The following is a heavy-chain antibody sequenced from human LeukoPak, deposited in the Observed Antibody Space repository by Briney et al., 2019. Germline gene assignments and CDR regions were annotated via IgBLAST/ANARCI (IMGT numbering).Heavy chain of an antibody. CDR1: GGTFCSYT. CDR3: SKDTYYYDNSGYSGAFDI. V-gene: IGHV1-69*04. CDR2: IIPILGIA. J-gene: IGHJ3*02. D-gene: IGHD3-22*01. Sequence: SVKVSCKASGGTFCSYTISWVRQAPGQGLEWLGRIIPILGIANYAQKFQGRVTITADKSTSTAYMELNSLRAEDTAVYYCSKDTYYYDNSGYSGAFDIWGQGTMVTVSS.